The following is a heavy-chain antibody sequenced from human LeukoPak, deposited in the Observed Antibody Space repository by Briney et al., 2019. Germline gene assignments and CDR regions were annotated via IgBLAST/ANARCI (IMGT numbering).Heavy chain of an antibody. V-gene: IGHV3-48*03. CDR2: ISSSGSTT. J-gene: IGHJ6*03. D-gene: IGHD3-10*01. CDR3: AKGHLHYGSGSSYYYMDV. CDR1: GFTFSSYE. Sequence: GGSLRLSCAASGFTFSSYEMNWVRQAPGKGLEWVSYISSSGSTTYYADSVKGRFTISRDNSKNTLYLQMNSLRAEDTAVYYCAKGHLHYGSGSSYYYMDVWGKGTTVTVSS.